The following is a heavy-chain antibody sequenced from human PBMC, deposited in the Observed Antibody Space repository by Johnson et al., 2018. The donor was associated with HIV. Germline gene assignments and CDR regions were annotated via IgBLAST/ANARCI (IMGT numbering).Heavy chain of an antibody. Sequence: QVQLVESGGGVVQPGGSLRLSCAASGFTFSSYAMHWVRQAPGKGLEWVAVISYDGSNKYYADSVKGRFTISRDNSKNTLYLQMNSLRAEDTAVCYWARSCIDGYTCDAFDIWGQGTMVTVSS. D-gene: IGHD5-24*01. CDR3: ARSCIDGYTCDAFDI. V-gene: IGHV3-30-3*01. CDR1: GFTFSSYA. CDR2: ISYDGSNK. J-gene: IGHJ3*02.